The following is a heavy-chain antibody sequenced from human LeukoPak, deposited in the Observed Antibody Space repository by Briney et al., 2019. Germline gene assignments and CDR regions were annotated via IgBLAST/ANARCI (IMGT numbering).Heavy chain of an antibody. J-gene: IGHJ4*02. D-gene: IGHD3-22*01. Sequence: SVKVSCKPSGGTFSTYAISWVRQAPGQGLEWKGGIIPILGTAKYAKNFQGRVTITADEFTSTAHMELSSLRSEDTAVYYCASNTNYYEGSGHYVFDYWGQGTLVTISS. V-gene: IGHV1-69*01. CDR1: GGTFSTYA. CDR3: ASNTNYYEGSGHYVFDY. CDR2: IIPILGTA.